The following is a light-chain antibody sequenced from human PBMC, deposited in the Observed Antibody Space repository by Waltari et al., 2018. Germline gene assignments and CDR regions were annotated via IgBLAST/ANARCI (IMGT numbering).Light chain of an antibody. CDR3: FSYAGSRNWV. Sequence: QSALTQAASVSGSPGQSITMSCTGTNSDVGSYNLVSWYQQNPGEAPKLMIFEVTKRPSGVSNRCSGSKSGNTASLTISGLQAEDEAHYYCFSYAGSRNWVVGGGTKLTVL. J-gene: IGLJ3*02. CDR2: EVT. CDR1: NSDVGSYNL. V-gene: IGLV2-23*02.